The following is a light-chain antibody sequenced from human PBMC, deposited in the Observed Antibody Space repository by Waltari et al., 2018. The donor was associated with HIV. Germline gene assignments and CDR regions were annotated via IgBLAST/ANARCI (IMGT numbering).Light chain of an antibody. Sequence: AVTQPASVSGLPGQSTTISCTGGDRDFGLFNFVSCYQQHSDKPPKLMLYDVDGRASGFSDRFCGSMPGNTASLTISGRRAEDEAHYYCASFTGDNTVMFGGGTEVTVL. CDR1: DRDFGLFNF. CDR2: DVD. V-gene: IGLV2-14*03. J-gene: IGLJ3*02. CDR3: ASFTGDNTVM.